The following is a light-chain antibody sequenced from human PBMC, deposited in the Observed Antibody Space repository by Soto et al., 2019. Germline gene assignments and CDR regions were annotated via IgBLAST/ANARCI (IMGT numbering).Light chain of an antibody. Sequence: DVQLTQAPSTLSASVGDRVTITCRASQSIGNWLAWYQQKPGKAPNLLIYDASTLENGVPSRFSGSASGTDFTLTISSLQPYDFATYFCQQYNSYSPRTFGQGTMVEFK. CDR1: QSIGNW. CDR3: QQYNSYSPRT. J-gene: IGKJ1*01. CDR2: DAS. V-gene: IGKV1-5*01.